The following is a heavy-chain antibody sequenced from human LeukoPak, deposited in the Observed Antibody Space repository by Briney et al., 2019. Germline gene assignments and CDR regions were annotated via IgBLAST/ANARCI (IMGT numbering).Heavy chain of an antibody. V-gene: IGHV3-74*01. CDR1: GFTFTDYW. J-gene: IGHJ4*02. CDR3: ARPHTGFDS. CDR2: ISGDGSSA. Sequence: GGSLRLSCAASGFTFTDYWMHWIRQAPGGGPVWLSRISGDGSSAYYADPVKGRLTISRDNAKNTLYLQMNSLKPGDTAVYYCARPHTGFDSWGQGTLVTVSS.